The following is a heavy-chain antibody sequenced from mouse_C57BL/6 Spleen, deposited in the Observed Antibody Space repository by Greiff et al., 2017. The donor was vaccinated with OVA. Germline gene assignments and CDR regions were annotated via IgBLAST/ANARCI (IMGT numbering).Heavy chain of an antibody. D-gene: IGHD3-2*02. J-gene: IGHJ4*01. V-gene: IGHV1-18*01. Sequence: EVQRVESGPELVKPGASVKIPCKASGYTFTDYNMDWVKQSHGKSLEWIGDINPNNGGTIYNQKFKGKATLTVDKSSSTAYMELRSLTSEDTAVYYCARKSSGYYYAMDYWGQGTSVTVSS. CDR2: INPNNGGT. CDR1: GYTFTDYN. CDR3: ARKSSGYYYAMDY.